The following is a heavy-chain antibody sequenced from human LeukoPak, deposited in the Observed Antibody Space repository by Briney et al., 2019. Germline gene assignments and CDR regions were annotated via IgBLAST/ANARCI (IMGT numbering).Heavy chain of an antibody. CDR2: INSDGSST. V-gene: IGHV3-74*01. Sequence: GGSLRLSCAASGFTFSYYWMHWVRHAPGKGLVWVSGINSDGSSTSYADSVKGRFTMSRDNAKNTLYLQMNSLRAEDTAVYYWARGYCSTTSCYTDWFDPWGQGTLATVSS. CDR1: GFTFSYYW. D-gene: IGHD2-2*02. CDR3: ARGYCSTTSCYTDWFDP. J-gene: IGHJ5*02.